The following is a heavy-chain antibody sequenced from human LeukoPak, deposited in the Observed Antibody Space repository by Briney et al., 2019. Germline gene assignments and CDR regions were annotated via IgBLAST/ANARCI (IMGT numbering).Heavy chain of an antibody. J-gene: IGHJ4*02. CDR1: GCPFTTYW. CDR2: INTGDSDT. V-gene: IGHV5-51*01. CDR3: ARRDAGLAFDY. D-gene: IGHD6-13*01. Sequence: HGGSRQISGEGTGCPFTTYWIAGARQLPGKDLEGMGKINTGDSDTRYSPSFEGQVYISTGKSINSAYLQWSSLKASDTAMYYWARRDAGLAFDYWGQGTLVTVSS.